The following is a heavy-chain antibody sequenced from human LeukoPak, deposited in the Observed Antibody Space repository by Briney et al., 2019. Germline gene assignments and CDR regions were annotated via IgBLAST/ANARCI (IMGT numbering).Heavy chain of an antibody. Sequence: ASVKVSCKASGGTFSSYAISWVRQAPGQGLEWMGGIIPIFGTANYAQKFQGRVTITTDESTSTAYMELSSLRSEDTAVYYCARVGGGGIPLRGNWFDPWGQGTLVTVSS. J-gene: IGHJ5*02. CDR1: GGTFSSYA. V-gene: IGHV1-69*05. CDR3: ARVGGGGIPLRGNWFDP. CDR2: IIPIFGTA. D-gene: IGHD2-15*01.